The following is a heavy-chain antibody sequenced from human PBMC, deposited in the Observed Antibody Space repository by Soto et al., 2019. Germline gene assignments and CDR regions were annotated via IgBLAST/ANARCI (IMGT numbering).Heavy chain of an antibody. CDR1: GYTFTYYY. J-gene: IGHJ6*02. D-gene: IGHD3-9*01. CDR3: ARDDILTGDYYYYGMDV. V-gene: IGHV1-46*01. Sequence: QVQLVQSGAEVKKPGASVKVSCEASGYTFTYYYMHWVRQAPGQGLEWMGRVNPSSGSATYAQKFQGRVTMTRDTSTSAVYMELSSLRSEDTAVYYCARDDILTGDYYYYGMDVWGQGTTVTVSS. CDR2: VNPSSGSA.